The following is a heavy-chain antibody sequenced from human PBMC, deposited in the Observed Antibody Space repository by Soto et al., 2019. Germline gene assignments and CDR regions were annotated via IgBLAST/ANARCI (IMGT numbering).Heavy chain of an antibody. V-gene: IGHV1-69*13. CDR1: GGTFSSYA. J-gene: IGHJ6*02. CDR3: ARGEDYGGRVRMGMDV. D-gene: IGHD4-17*01. Sequence: ASVKVSCKASGGTFSSYAISWVRQAPGQGLEWMGGIIPIFGTANYAQKFQGRVTITADESTSTAYMELSSLRSEDTAVYYCARGEDYGGRVRMGMDVWGQGTTVTVSS. CDR2: IIPIFGTA.